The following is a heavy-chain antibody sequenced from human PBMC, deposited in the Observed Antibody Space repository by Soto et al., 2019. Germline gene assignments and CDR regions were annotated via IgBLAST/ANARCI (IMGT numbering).Heavy chain of an antibody. CDR3: ARDEGETTVTTRDYYYGMDV. J-gene: IGHJ6*02. Sequence: QVQLVESGGGVVQPGRSLRLSCAASGFTFSSYGMHWVRQAPGKGLEWVAVIWYDGSNKYYADSVKGRFTISRDNSKNTLYLQMNSLRAEDTAVYYCARDEGETTVTTRDYYYGMDVWGQGTTVTVSS. D-gene: IGHD4-17*01. CDR1: GFTFSSYG. CDR2: IWYDGSNK. V-gene: IGHV3-33*01.